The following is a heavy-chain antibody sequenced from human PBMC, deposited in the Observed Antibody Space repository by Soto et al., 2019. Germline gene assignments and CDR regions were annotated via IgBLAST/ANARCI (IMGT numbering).Heavy chain of an antibody. CDR2: IYYSGST. Sequence: QVQLQESGPGLVKPSQTLSLTCTVSGVSVSSGDYYWSWIRQSPGKGLEWIGYIYYSGSTFYNPSLGSRVTISIDTSNNQFSLKLSSVTAADTAVYYCARNWDYDILTRSSHWFDPWGQGTLVPVSS. CDR3: ARNWDYDILTRSSHWFDP. V-gene: IGHV4-30-4*01. CDR1: GVSVSSGDYY. D-gene: IGHD3-9*01. J-gene: IGHJ5*02.